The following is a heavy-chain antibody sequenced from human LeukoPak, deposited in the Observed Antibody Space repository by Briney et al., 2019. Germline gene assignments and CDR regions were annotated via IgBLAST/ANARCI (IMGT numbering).Heavy chain of an antibody. CDR3: ATDVDTAMVTLDY. V-gene: IGHV1-18*01. D-gene: IGHD5-18*01. CDR1: GYTFTNYG. J-gene: IGHJ4*02. Sequence: ASVKVSCKASGYTFTNYGISWVRQAPGQSLEWMGWISAYNGNTNYTQKLQGRVTMTTDTSTSTAYMELRSLRSDDTAVYYCATDVDTAMVTLDYWGQGTLVTVSS. CDR2: ISAYNGNT.